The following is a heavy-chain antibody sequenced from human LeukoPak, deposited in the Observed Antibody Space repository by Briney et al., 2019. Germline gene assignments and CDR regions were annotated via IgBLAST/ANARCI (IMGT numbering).Heavy chain of an antibody. CDR1: GGTFSSYA. D-gene: IGHD3-3*01. Sequence: ASVKVSCKASGGTFSSYAISWVRQAPGQGLEWMGGIIPIFGTANYAQKFQGRVTITADESTSTAYMELSSLRSEDTAVYYCARGYPTGYCSTSCYATASFYDFWSGYYPNWFDPWGQGTLVTVSS. CDR3: ARGYPTGYCSTSCYATASFYDFWSGYYPNWFDP. J-gene: IGHJ5*02. V-gene: IGHV1-69*13. CDR2: IIPIFGTA.